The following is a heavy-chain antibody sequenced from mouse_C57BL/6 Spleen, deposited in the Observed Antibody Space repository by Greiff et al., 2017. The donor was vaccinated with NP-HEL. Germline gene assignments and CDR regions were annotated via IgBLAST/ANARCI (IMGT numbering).Heavy chain of an antibody. Sequence: VQLQQSGPELVKPGASVKISCKASGYSFTDYNMNWVKQSNGKSLEWIGVINPHYGTTSYNQKFTDQATLTVDKSSSTAYMQLSSLTSEDSAVYYCARRTTVVAEVDYFDYWGQGTTLTVSS. CDR1: GYSFTDYN. V-gene: IGHV1-39*01. CDR3: ARRTTVVAEVDYFDY. CDR2: INPHYGTT. J-gene: IGHJ2*01. D-gene: IGHD1-1*01.